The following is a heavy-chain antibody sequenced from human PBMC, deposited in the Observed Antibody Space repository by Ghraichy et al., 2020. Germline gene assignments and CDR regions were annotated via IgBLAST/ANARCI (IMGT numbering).Heavy chain of an antibody. CDR2: ISHSGGST. CDR1: GFTFSSYA. V-gene: IGHV3-23*01. D-gene: IGHD3-10*01. Sequence: GESLNISCAASGFTFSSYAMNWVHQAPGKGLEWVSTISHSGGSTYYADSVKGRFTISRDNSESTLYLQMNSLRAEDTAVYYCAPGIYGSGSYQGYWGQGTLVTVSS. CDR3: APGIYGSGSYQGY. J-gene: IGHJ4*02.